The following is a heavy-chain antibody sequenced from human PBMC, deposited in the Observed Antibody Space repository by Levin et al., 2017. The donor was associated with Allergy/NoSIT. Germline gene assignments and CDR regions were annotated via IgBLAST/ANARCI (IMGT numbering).Heavy chain of an antibody. CDR1: EFTFNHYD. J-gene: IGHJ6*02. D-gene: IGHD6-6*01. CDR2: ISSSSSHL. Sequence: ETLSLTCAASEFTFNHYDMNWVRQAPGKGLEWLSYISSSSSHLYYADSVRGRFTISRDNAKNSLYLQMNSLRAEDTAVYYCAKDGGRAARAGGMDVWGQGTTVTVSS. V-gene: IGHV3-21*05. CDR3: AKDGGRAARAGGMDV.